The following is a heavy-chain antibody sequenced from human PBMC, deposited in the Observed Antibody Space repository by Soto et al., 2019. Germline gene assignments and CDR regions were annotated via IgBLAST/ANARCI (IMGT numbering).Heavy chain of an antibody. Sequence: SETLSLTCTVSGGSLTKYYWSWIRQPAGKGLEWIGRVSTSGYVVSKASLRSRLTMSVDTSKNQFSLRLTSVTAADTAVYYCASDNNDFWSLYPLAFDYWGQGALVTVS. D-gene: IGHD3-3*01. CDR1: GGSLTKYY. CDR3: ASDNNDFWSLYPLAFDY. V-gene: IGHV4-4*07. CDR2: VSTSGYV. J-gene: IGHJ4*02.